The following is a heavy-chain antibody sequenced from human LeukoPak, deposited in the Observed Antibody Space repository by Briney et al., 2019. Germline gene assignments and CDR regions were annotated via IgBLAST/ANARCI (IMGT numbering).Heavy chain of an antibody. J-gene: IGHJ3*02. CDR1: GFTVSSNY. V-gene: IGHV3-53*01. CDR3: ARGWLRTYGGNPDAFDI. CDR2: FYSGGST. Sequence: GGSLRLSCAASGFTVSSNYMSWVRQAPGKGLEWSPVFYSGGSTYYADSVKGRFTLSRDNSKNTLYLQMNSLRAEDTAVYYCARGWLRTYGGNPDAFDIWGQGTVVTVSS. D-gene: IGHD4-23*01.